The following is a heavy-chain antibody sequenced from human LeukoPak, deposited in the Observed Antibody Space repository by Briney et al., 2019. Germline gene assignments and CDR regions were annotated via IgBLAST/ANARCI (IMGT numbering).Heavy chain of an antibody. D-gene: IGHD6-6*01. CDR3: ARARIAAYYYFDY. CDR1: GYTFTGYY. CDR2: INPNSGGT. J-gene: IGHJ4*02. V-gene: IGHV1-2*02. Sequence: ASVKVSCKASGYTFTGYYMHWVRQAPGQGLEWMGWINPNSGGTNYAQKFQGRVTMTRDTSTSTVYMELSSLRSEDTAVYYCARARIAAYYYFDYWGQGTLVTVSS.